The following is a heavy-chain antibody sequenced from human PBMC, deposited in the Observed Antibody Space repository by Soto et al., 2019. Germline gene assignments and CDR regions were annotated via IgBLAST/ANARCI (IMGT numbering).Heavy chain of an antibody. Sequence: SQTLSLTCAISGESVSSNSPAWNWIRQSPSRGLEWQGRTYYRSKWYNDYAVSVKSRITINPDTSKNQFSLQLNSVTPEDTAVYYCARDPSHYGGNSGYYYYGMDVWGQGTTVTVSS. J-gene: IGHJ6*02. D-gene: IGHD4-17*01. CDR3: ARDPSHYGGNSGYYYYGMDV. CDR1: GESVSSNSPA. CDR2: TYYRSKWYN. V-gene: IGHV6-1*01.